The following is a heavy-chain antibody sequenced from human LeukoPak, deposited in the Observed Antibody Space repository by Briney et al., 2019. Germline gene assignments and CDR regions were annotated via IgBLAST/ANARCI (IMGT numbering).Heavy chain of an antibody. D-gene: IGHD6-13*01. Sequence: ASVKVSCKASGYTFTGYYMHWVRQAPGQGLEWMGWINPNSGSTNYAQKFQGRVTISVDTSKNQFSLKLSSVTAADTAVYYCARSDAAYSSSWPFDYWGQGTLVTVSS. V-gene: IGHV1-2*02. CDR3: ARSDAAYSSSWPFDY. CDR1: GYTFTGYY. J-gene: IGHJ4*02. CDR2: INPNSGST.